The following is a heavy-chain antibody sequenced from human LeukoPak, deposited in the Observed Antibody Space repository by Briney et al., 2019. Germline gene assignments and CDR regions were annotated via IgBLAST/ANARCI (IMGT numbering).Heavy chain of an antibody. Sequence: PGGSLRLSCAASGFTVSSNYMSWVRQAPGKGLEWVSVIYSGGSTYYADSVKGRFTISRDNSKNTLYLQMNSLRAEDTAVYYCARAKWGSDFDYWGQGTLVTVFS. CDR2: IYSGGST. CDR1: GFTVSSNY. D-gene: IGHD1-26*01. CDR3: ARAKWGSDFDY. J-gene: IGHJ4*02. V-gene: IGHV3-66*02.